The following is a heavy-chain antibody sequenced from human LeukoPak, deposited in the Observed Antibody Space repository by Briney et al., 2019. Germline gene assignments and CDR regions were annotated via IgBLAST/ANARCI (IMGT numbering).Heavy chain of an antibody. V-gene: IGHV3-7*01. CDR2: IKQDGSET. CDR3: ARETPRRGETRDGYR. D-gene: IGHD5-24*01. CDR1: GFTFSNYW. J-gene: IGHJ4*02. Sequence: QPGGSLRLSCAASGFTFSNYWMNWVRQAPGKGLECLANIKQDGSETYYADSVKGRFTISRDNAKNSLYLQMNSLRAEDTAVYYCARETPRRGETRDGYRWGQGTLVTVSS.